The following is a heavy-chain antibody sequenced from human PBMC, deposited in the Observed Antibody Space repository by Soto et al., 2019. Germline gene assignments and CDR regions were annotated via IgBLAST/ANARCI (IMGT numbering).Heavy chain of an antibody. CDR3: ARDRFYGSGSDGMDV. V-gene: IGHV1-18*01. CDR1: GYTFTSYG. Sequence: ASVKVSCKASGYTFTSYGIRWVRQAPGQGLEWMGWISAYNGNTNYARKLQGRVTMTTDTSTSTAYMELRSLRSDDTAVYYCARDRFYGSGSDGMDVWGQGTTVTVSS. CDR2: ISAYNGNT. D-gene: IGHD3-10*01. J-gene: IGHJ6*02.